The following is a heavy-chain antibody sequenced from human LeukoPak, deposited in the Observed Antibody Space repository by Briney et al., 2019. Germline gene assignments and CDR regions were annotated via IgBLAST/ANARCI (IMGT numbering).Heavy chain of an antibody. V-gene: IGHV4-39*01. CDR1: GGSISSYY. CDR2: IYYSGST. D-gene: IGHD6-19*01. J-gene: IGHJ4*02. Sequence: SETLSLICTVSGGSISSYYWGWIRQPPGKGLEWIGSIYYSGSTYYNPSLKSRVTISVDTSKNQFSLKLSSVTAADTAVYYCARHFAGYQWPYYFDYWGQGTLVTVSS. CDR3: ARHFAGYQWPYYFDY.